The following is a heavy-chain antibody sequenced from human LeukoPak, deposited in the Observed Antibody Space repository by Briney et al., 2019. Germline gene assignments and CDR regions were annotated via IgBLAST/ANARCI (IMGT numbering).Heavy chain of an antibody. J-gene: IGHJ5*02. CDR1: GYTFTSYD. Sequence: ASVKVSCKASGYTFTSYDINWVRQVTGQGLEWMGWMNPNSGDTGYPQKFQGRVTMTRDTSITTAYTELSSLRSEDTAVYYCARSGFGSGISFDLWGQGTLVTVSS. CDR2: MNPNSGDT. V-gene: IGHV1-8*01. CDR3: ARSGFGSGISFDL. D-gene: IGHD3-10*01.